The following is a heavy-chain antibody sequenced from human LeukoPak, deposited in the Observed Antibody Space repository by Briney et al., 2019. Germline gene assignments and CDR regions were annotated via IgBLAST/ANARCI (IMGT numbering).Heavy chain of an antibody. CDR3: AREGRDGYNFYWYFDL. CDR2: VSRSGGSI. CDR1: GFIFSNYA. Sequence: GGSLRLSCAASGFIFSNYAMTWVRQAPGKGLEWVSSVSRSGGSIYYADSVKGRFTISRDNAKKSLSLQMNSLRAEDTAVYYCAREGRDGYNFYWYFDLWGRGTLVTVSS. J-gene: IGHJ2*01. D-gene: IGHD5-24*01. V-gene: IGHV3-21*01.